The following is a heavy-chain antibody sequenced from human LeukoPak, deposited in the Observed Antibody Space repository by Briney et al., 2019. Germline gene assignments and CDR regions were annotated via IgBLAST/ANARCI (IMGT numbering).Heavy chain of an antibody. V-gene: IGHV5-51*01. J-gene: IGHJ4*02. CDR3: ARHAPLVRGVIYYFDH. CDR1: GYSFSSYW. Sequence: HGESLKISCKGSGYSFSSYWIAWVRQMPGKGLEWMGIIYPRDSRTTYSPSFQGQVTISADKSISTAYLQWSSLKASDTAMYYCARHAPLVRGVIYYFDHWGQGTLVTVSS. D-gene: IGHD3-10*01. CDR2: IYPRDSRT.